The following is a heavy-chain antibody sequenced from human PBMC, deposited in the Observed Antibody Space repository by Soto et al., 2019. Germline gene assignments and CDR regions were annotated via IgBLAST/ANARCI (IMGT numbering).Heavy chain of an antibody. CDR2: INHSGST. V-gene: IGHV4-34*01. CDR3: ARDKITGLSDY. CDR1: SETFYVSD. D-gene: IGHD2-8*02. J-gene: IGHJ4*02. Sequence: PSGTLSLTSASYSETFYVSDLAWTRQPPGTGLEWIGEINHSGSTNYNPSLKSRVTISVDTSKNQFSLKLTSVTAADTAVYYCARDKITGLSDYWGQGTLVTAPQ.